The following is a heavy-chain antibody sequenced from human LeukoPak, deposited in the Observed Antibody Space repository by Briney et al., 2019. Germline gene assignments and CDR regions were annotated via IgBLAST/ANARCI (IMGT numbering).Heavy chain of an antibody. CDR3: TRDRNLLRAFDI. V-gene: IGHV3-49*03. Sequence: GGSLRLSCTASGFTFGDYAMSWFRQAPGKGLEWVGFIRSKAYGGTTEYAASVKGRFTISRGDSKSIAYPQMNSLKTEDTAVYYCTRDRNLLRAFDIWGQGTMVTVSS. D-gene: IGHD1-26*01. CDR2: IRSKAYGGTT. J-gene: IGHJ3*02. CDR1: GFTFGDYA.